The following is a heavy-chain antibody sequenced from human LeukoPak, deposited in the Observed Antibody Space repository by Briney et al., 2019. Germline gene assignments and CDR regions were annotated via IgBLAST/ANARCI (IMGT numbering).Heavy chain of an antibody. V-gene: IGHV1-2*06. CDR3: ARALYYYGPGDN. CDR2: INPNSGGT. CDR1: GYTFTAYY. J-gene: IGHJ4*02. D-gene: IGHD3-10*01. Sequence: ASVKVSCKASGYTFTAYYIHWVRQAPGQGLEWMGRINPNSGGTIYAQKFQGRVTMTRDTSISTAYMELSRLTSDDTAVYYCARALYYYGPGDNWGQGALVTVSS.